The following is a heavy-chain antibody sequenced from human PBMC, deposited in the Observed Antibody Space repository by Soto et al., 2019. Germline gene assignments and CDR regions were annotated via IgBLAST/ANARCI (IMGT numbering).Heavy chain of an antibody. CDR1: GGSFSGYY. Sequence: SETLSLTCAVYGGSFSGYYWSWIRQPPGKGLEWIGEINHSGSTNYNPSLKSRVTISVDTSKNQFSLKLSSVTAADTAVYYCARGRAEGSGSYYYYYYGMDVWGQGTTVTVSS. J-gene: IGHJ6*02. D-gene: IGHD1-26*01. CDR3: ARGRAEGSGSYYYYYYGMDV. CDR2: INHSGST. V-gene: IGHV4-34*01.